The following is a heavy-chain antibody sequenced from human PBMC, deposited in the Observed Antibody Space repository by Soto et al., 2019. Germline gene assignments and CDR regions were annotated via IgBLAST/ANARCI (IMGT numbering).Heavy chain of an antibody. CDR1: GYSFTSYW. Sequence: GESLKISCKGSGYSFTSYWIGWVRQMPGKGLDWMGIIYPGDSDTRYSPSFQGQVTISADKSISTAYLQWSSLKASDTAMYYCARRRRYFDSLFYYYYGMDVWGQGTTVTVS. D-gene: IGHD3-9*01. CDR3: ARRRRYFDSLFYYYYGMDV. J-gene: IGHJ6*02. V-gene: IGHV5-51*01. CDR2: IYPGDSDT.